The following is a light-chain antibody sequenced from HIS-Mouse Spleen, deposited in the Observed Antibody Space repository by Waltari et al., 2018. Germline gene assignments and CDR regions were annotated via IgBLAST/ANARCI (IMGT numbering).Light chain of an antibody. CDR1: SRDVGSYNL. CDR2: EGR. CDR3: CSYAGSSTFEV. V-gene: IGLV2-23*03. Sequence: QSALTQPASVSGSPGQSITISCTGTSRDVGSYNLVSWYQQHPGKAPKLMNYEGRKRPSGVSDLFSGSKAGHTASPTISGLQAEDEADYYCCSYAGSSTFEVFGGGTKLTVL. J-gene: IGLJ2*01.